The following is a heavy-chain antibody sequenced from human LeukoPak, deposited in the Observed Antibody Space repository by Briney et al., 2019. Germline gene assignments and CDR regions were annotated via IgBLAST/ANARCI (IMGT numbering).Heavy chain of an antibody. CDR3: ARFYTTSQYGSGYMDV. J-gene: IGHJ6*03. V-gene: IGHV4-39*01. D-gene: IGHD3-10*01. CDR2: MSYSGGT. CDR1: GGSISSSYY. Sequence: SETLSLTCTVSGGSISSSYYWGWIRQPPGKGLEWIGSMSYSGGTYYNPSLKSRVTIAVDTSKTQFSLKLSSVTAADTAVYYCARFYTTSQYGSGYMDVWGKGTTVTVSS.